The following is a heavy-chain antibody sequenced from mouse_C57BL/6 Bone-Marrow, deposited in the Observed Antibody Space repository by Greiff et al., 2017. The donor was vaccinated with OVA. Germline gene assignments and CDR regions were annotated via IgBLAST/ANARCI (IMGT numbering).Heavy chain of an antibody. Sequence: QVQLQQPGAELVRPGSSVKLSCKASGYTFTSYWMDWVKQRPGQGLEWIGNIYPSDSETHYNQKFKDKATLTVDKSSSTAYMQLSSLTSEDSAVYYCARLDYYGSSYRAYYAMDYWGQGTSVTVSS. V-gene: IGHV1-61*01. CDR2: IYPSDSET. CDR1: GYTFTSYW. J-gene: IGHJ4*01. D-gene: IGHD1-1*01. CDR3: ARLDYYGSSYRAYYAMDY.